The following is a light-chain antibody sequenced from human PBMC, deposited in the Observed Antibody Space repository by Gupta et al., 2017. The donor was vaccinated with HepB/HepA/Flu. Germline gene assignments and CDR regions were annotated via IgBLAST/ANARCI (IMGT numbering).Light chain of an antibody. Sequence: QSVLTQPPSVSAAPGQKVTISCSGSSSNIGNNYVSWYQQIPGTAPKLLIFDNTKRPSGIPDRFSGSKSGTSATLDITGLQTGDEADYYCGTWDTSLSAWVLGGGTQVTVL. CDR1: SSNIGNNY. J-gene: IGLJ3*02. CDR2: DNT. V-gene: IGLV1-51*01. CDR3: GTWDTSLSAWV.